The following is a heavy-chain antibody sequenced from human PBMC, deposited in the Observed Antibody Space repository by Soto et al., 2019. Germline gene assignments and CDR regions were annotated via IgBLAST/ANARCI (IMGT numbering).Heavy chain of an antibody. CDR3: ARAIRYYDFWSGYYGSWFDP. CDR1: GYTFTSYD. D-gene: IGHD3-3*01. CDR2: MNPNSGNT. Sequence: GASVKVSCKASGYTFTSYDINWVRQATGQGLEWMGWMNPNSGNTGYAQKFQGRVTMTRNTSISTAYMELSSLRSEDTAVYYCARAIRYYDFWSGYYGSWFDPWGQGTLVTVSS. J-gene: IGHJ5*02. V-gene: IGHV1-8*01.